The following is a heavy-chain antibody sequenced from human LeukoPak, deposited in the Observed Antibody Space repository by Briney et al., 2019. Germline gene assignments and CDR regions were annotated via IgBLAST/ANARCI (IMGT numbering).Heavy chain of an antibody. J-gene: IGHJ5*02. D-gene: IGHD3-10*01. CDR2: TYYRSKWYN. V-gene: IGHV6-1*01. CDR1: GDSVSSNSAA. Sequence: SQTLSLTCATSGDSVSSNSAAWNWIRQSPSRGLEWLGRTYYRSKWYNDYAVSVKSRITINPDTSKNQFSLQLNSVTPEDTAVYYCARGRRGYRPRDSLYNWFDPWGQGTLVTVSS. CDR3: ARGRRGYRPRDSLYNWFDP.